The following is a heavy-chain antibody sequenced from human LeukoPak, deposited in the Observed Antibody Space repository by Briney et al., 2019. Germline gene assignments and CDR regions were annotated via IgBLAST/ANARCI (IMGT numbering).Heavy chain of an antibody. D-gene: IGHD3-22*01. Sequence: PGGSLRPSCVASGFTSSSYWMNWVRQAPGKGLEWVSYISSSGSTIYYADSVKGRFTISRDNAKNSLYLQMNSLRAEDTAVYYCARGGYYDSSGSFDYWGQGTLVTVSS. J-gene: IGHJ4*02. CDR3: ARGGYYDSSGSFDY. CDR2: ISSSGSTI. CDR1: GFTSSSYW. V-gene: IGHV3-48*04.